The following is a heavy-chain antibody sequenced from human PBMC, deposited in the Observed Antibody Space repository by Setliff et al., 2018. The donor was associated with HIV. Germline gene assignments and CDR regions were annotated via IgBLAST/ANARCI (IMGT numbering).Heavy chain of an antibody. V-gene: IGHV4-59*11. Sequence: PSETLSLTCTVSGGSISSPYWSWIRQPPGKGLEWIGYIYYSGSTNYNPSLKSRVTISVDTSKNQFSLKLSSVTAADTAVYYCARDGPLEGSYRYYYYYMDVWGKGTTVTVSS. CDR1: GGSISSPY. D-gene: IGHD3-10*01. CDR3: ARDGPLEGSYRYYYYYMDV. J-gene: IGHJ6*03. CDR2: IYYSGST.